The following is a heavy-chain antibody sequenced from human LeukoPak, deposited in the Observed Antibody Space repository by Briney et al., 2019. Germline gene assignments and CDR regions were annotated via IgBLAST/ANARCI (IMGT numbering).Heavy chain of an antibody. Sequence: SVKVSCKASGGTFSSYEISWVRQAPGQGLEWMGGILPLFGTAKYAQKFQGRVTITADKSTSTAYMELSSLRSEDTAVYYCASGTTDIVVVPATLRYYYFDYWGQGTLVTVSS. CDR2: ILPLFGTA. D-gene: IGHD2-2*01. J-gene: IGHJ4*02. CDR1: GGTFSSYE. V-gene: IGHV1-69*06. CDR3: ASGTTDIVVVPATLRYYYFDY.